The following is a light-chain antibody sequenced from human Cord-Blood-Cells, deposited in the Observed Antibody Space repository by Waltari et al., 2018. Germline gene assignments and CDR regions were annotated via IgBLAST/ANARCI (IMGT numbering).Light chain of an antibody. Sequence: SYVLTQPPSVSVAPGKTARITRGGNNIGSKSVHWYQQKPGQAPVLVIYYDSDRPSGIPERFSGSNSGNTATLTISRVEAGDEADYYCQVWDSSSDHPVVFGGGTKLTVL. CDR2: YDS. CDR1: NIGSKS. CDR3: QVWDSSSDHPVV. V-gene: IGLV3-21*04. J-gene: IGLJ2*01.